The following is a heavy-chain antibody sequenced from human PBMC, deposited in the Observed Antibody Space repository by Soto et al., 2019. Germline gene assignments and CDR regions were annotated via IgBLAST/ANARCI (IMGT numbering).Heavy chain of an antibody. V-gene: IGHV4-39*07. Sequence: SETLSLTCTVSGGSISSSSYYWGWIRQPPGKGLEWIGSIYYSGSTYYNPSLKSRVTISVDTSKNQFSLKLSSVTAADTAVYYCARRSSTDFWSGYYSPIDYMDVWGKGTTVTVSS. CDR3: ARRSSTDFWSGYYSPIDYMDV. D-gene: IGHD3-3*01. J-gene: IGHJ6*03. CDR1: GGSISSSSYY. CDR2: IYYSGST.